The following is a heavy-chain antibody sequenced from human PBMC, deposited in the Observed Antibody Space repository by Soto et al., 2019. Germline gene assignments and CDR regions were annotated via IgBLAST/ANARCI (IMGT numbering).Heavy chain of an antibody. D-gene: IGHD6-19*01. V-gene: IGHV4-34*01. Sequence: SETLSLTCAVYGGSFSGYYWSWIRQPPGKGLEWIGEINHSGVTNYKPSLKRRVTISVDTSKNQFSLQLKSVTAADTALYYCARFSGSYYYAMDVWGQWSTVT. CDR3: ARFSGSYYYAMDV. J-gene: IGHJ6*02. CDR2: INHSGVT. CDR1: GGSFSGYY.